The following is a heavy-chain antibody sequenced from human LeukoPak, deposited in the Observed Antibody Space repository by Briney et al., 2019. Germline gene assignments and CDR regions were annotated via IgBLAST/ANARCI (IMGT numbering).Heavy chain of an antibody. Sequence: PSETLSLTCTVSGGSISSGDYYWSWIRQPPGKGLEWIGYIYYSGSTYYNPSLKSRVTISVDTSKNQFSLKLSSVTAADTAVYYCARAEVAAGIAAAGHLHYFDYWGQGTLVTVSS. D-gene: IGHD6-13*01. J-gene: IGHJ4*02. CDR3: ARAEVAAGIAAAGHLHYFDY. V-gene: IGHV4-30-4*01. CDR2: IYYSGST. CDR1: GGSISSGDYY.